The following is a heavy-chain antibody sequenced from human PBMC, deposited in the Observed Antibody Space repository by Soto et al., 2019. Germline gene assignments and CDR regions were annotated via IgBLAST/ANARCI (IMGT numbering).Heavy chain of an antibody. J-gene: IGHJ6*02. CDR3: AKDLAYLVVLGV. CDR2: IIGSGGGT. Sequence: EVQLLESGGGLVQPGGSLLLSCAASGFTFKIYTMTWVRQVTGKGLEWVSAIIGSGGGTFYADSVKGRFTVSRDNSKKPLYLLMISLRANDTSVYYCAKDLAYLVVLGVWGQGTMIIVSS. CDR1: GFTFKIYT. V-gene: IGHV3-23*01. D-gene: IGHD2-8*02.